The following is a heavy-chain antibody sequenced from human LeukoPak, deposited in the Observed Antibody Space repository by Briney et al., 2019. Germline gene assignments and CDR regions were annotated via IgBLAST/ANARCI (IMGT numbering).Heavy chain of an antibody. CDR3: ARDRSVGSASVYY. D-gene: IGHD2-2*01. J-gene: IGHJ4*02. Sequence: ASVKVSCKASGYTFTGYYIHWVRQTPGQGLEWMGWINPYSGGTNYAQKFQDRVTMTRDTSISTAYMELSRLRSDDSAMYYCARDRSVGSASVYYWGQGTLVTVSS. CDR2: INPYSGGT. V-gene: IGHV1-2*02. CDR1: GYTFTGYY.